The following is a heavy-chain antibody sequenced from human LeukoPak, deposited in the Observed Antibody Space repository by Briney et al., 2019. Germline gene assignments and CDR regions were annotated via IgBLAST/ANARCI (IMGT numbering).Heavy chain of an antibody. CDR2: INHSGST. Sequence: TSETLSLTCAVYGGSFSGYYWSWIRQPPGKGLEWIGEINHSGSTNYNPSLKSRVTISVDTSKNQFSLKLSSVTAADTAVYYCARGRGDSSSPFDYWGQGTLVTVSS. CDR3: ARGRGDSSSPFDY. V-gene: IGHV4-34*01. D-gene: IGHD6-13*01. J-gene: IGHJ4*02. CDR1: GGSFSGYY.